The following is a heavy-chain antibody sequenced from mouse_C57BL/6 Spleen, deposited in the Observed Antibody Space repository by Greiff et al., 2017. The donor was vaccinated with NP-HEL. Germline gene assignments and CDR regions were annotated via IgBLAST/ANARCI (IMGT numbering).Heavy chain of an antibody. J-gene: IGHJ3*01. Sequence: VQLQQSGPGLVKPSQSLSLTCSVTGYSITSGYYWNWIRQFPGNKLEWMGYISYDGSNNYNPSLKNRISITRDTSKNQFFLKLNSVTTEDTATYYCARAPHYYGSSYPFAYWGQGTLVTVSA. CDR2: ISYDGSN. CDR1: GYSITSGYY. CDR3: ARAPHYYGSSYPFAY. V-gene: IGHV3-6*01. D-gene: IGHD1-1*01.